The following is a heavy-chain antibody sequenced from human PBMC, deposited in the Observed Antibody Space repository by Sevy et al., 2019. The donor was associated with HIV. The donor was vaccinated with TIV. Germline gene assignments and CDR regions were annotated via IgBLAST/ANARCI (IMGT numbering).Heavy chain of an antibody. CDR2: ISNSGDST. CDR1: GFSFSSYA. J-gene: IGHJ5*02. Sequence: GGSLRLSCAVSGFSFSSYAMSWVRQAPGKGLERVSSISNSGDSTFYADSVKGRFTISRDNSKNTLYLPMNSLKAEDTAIYDYAKARLDPQLNNGLICFDTRGQGTLVTVSS. D-gene: IGHD3-16*01. CDR3: AKARLDPQLNNGLICFDT. V-gene: IGHV3-23*01.